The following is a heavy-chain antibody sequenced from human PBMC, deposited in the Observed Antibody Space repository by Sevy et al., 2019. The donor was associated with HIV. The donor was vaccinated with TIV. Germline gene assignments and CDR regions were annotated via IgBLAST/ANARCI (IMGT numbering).Heavy chain of an antibody. Sequence: GESLKISCAASGIRFSSYEMNWVRQAPGKGLEWVASISNSGTNIYYSDSVRGRFTISRDTAKNSLYLQMNSLRAEDTAVYYCARDLPPSATTVAHFDYWGQGTLVTVSS. CDR2: ISNSGTNI. CDR3: ARDLPPSATTVAHFDY. D-gene: IGHD4-17*01. J-gene: IGHJ4*02. CDR1: GIRFSSYE. V-gene: IGHV3-48*03.